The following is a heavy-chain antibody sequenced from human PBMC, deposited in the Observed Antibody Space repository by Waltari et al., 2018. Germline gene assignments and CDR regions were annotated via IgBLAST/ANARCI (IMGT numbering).Heavy chain of an antibody. J-gene: IGHJ4*02. D-gene: IGHD3-3*01. V-gene: IGHV3-74*01. CDR3: VRGGSNGVVRPLDY. CDR2: SREEGRST. Sequence: EVQLVESGGGLVQPGGSLRLYCVASGFTFSMHWMSWVWQGPGKGLGWGRRSREEGRSTDDAESVKGRFAISRGNAKNTLYLQMSSLRAEDTGVYYCVRGGSNGVVRPLDYWGQGTLVTVS. CDR1: GFTFSMHW.